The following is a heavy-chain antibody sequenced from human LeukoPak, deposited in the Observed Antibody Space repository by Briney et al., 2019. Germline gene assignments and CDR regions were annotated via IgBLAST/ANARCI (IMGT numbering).Heavy chain of an antibody. V-gene: IGHV3-23*01. J-gene: IGHJ4*02. D-gene: IGHD3-22*01. CDR1: GFTFSSYD. Sequence: GGSLRLSCAASGFTFSSYDMSWVRQAPGKGLEWVSAISGSGGSTYYADSVKGRFTISRDNSKNTLYLQMNSLRAEDTAVYYCAKDKLRSSGYYIDYWGQGTLVTVSS. CDR2: ISGSGGST. CDR3: AKDKLRSSGYYIDY.